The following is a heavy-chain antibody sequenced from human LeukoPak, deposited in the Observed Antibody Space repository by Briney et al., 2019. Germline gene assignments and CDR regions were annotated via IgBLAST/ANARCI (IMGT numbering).Heavy chain of an antibody. V-gene: IGHV3-23*01. CDR2: ISYSGDST. CDR1: GFTFTSEA. CDR3: XXXXXXADFTVGFDY. Sequence: PGGSLRLSCAASGFTFTSEAISWVRQAPGEGLEWVSAISYSGDSTYYADSVRGRFTISRDNSKNTLYLQLNSLRPEDTAVYYXXXXXXXADFTVGFDYWGQGTLAAVSS. D-gene: IGHD1-26*01. J-gene: IGHJ4*02.